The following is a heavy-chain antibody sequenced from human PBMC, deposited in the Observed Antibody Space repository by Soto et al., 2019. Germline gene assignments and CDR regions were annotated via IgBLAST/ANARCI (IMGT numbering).Heavy chain of an antibody. J-gene: IGHJ5*02. Sequence: QVQLVESGGGVVQPGRSLRLSCVASGFTFTNYGLHWVRQAPGKGLEWVAIISYDGNNKYYTDSVKGRFTISRDISKNTLYLQMDSLRSEDTAVYYCAKVSAPGNSYNWFDPWGRGTLVTVSS. CDR3: AKVSAPGNSYNWFDP. CDR2: ISYDGNNK. V-gene: IGHV3-30*18. CDR1: GFTFTNYG. D-gene: IGHD3-10*01.